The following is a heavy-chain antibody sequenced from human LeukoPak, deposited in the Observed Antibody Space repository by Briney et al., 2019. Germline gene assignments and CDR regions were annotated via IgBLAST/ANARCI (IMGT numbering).Heavy chain of an antibody. CDR3: ARGYGSSWYSWNYYYYMDV. CDR2: ISSNGGST. CDR1: GFTFSSYW. D-gene: IGHD6-13*01. V-gene: IGHV3-64*01. Sequence: GGSLRLSCAASGFTFSSYWMSWVRQAPGKGLEYVSAISSNGGSTYYANSVKGRFTISRDNSKNTLYLQMGSLRAEDMAVYYCARGYGSSWYSWNYYYYMDVWGKGTTVTVSS. J-gene: IGHJ6*03.